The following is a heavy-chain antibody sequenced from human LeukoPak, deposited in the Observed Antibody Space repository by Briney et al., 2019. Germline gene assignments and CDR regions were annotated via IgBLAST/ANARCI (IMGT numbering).Heavy chain of an antibody. J-gene: IGHJ4*02. D-gene: IGHD6-19*01. CDR2: INHSGST. Sequence: NPSETLSLTCAVSGYSISSGYYWGWIRQPPGKGLEWIGSINHSGSTYYNPSLKSRVTISVDTSKNQFSLKLSSVTAADTAVYYWARLPDPLIAVAGKSRGYWGQGTLVTVSS. V-gene: IGHV4-38-2*01. CDR3: ARLPDPLIAVAGKSRGY. CDR1: GYSISSGYY.